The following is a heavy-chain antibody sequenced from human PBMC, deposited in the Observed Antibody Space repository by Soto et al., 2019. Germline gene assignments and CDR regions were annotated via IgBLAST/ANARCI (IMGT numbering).Heavy chain of an antibody. CDR1: GFIFSDYT. CDR2: ISSSGDAI. D-gene: IGHD3-10*01. J-gene: IGHJ6*02. CDR3: ARDHGGITWFVGFYYFFGMDG. V-gene: IGHV3-48*02. Sequence: EVQLVESGGDLVQPGGSRRLSCAASGFIFSDYTMPLVRQAPGRGVEVVSQISSSGDAIFYAESVKGRFTVSRDNAKNSLYLQMHSLRDDDTAVYFCARDHGGITWFVGFYYFFGMDGWGQGTGVTVSS.